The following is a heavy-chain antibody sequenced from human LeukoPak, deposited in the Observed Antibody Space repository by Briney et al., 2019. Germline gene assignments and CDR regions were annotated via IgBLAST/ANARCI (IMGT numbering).Heavy chain of an antibody. V-gene: IGHV3-21*01. CDR1: GFTFSSYS. CDR2: ISSSSSYI. D-gene: IGHD3-10*01. CDR3: ARDVPMVRGVNWFDP. Sequence: GGSLRLSCAASGFTFSSYSMNWVRQAPGKGLEWVSSISSSSSYIYYADSVKGRFTISRDNAKNSLYLQMNSLGAEDTAVYYCARDVPMVRGVNWFDPWGQGTLVTVSS. J-gene: IGHJ5*02.